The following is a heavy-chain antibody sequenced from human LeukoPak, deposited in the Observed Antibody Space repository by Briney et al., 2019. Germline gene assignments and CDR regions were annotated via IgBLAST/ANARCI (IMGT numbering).Heavy chain of an antibody. CDR2: FNREDDKP. D-gene: IGHD3-22*01. CDR3: ATLDSYYDNSGRPLIPD. V-gene: IGHV1-24*01. Sequence: ASVKVSCNISGYTLTDFSMHWVRQAPGKGLEWMGGFNREDDKPIYAPHFRGRVTMTEDTSTDTAYMELSSLRSEDTAVYYCATLDSYYDNSGRPLIPDWGQGTLVTVSS. J-gene: IGHJ4*02. CDR1: GYTLTDFS.